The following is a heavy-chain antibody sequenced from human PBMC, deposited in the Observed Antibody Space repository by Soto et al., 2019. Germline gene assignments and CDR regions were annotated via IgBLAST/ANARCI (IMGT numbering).Heavy chain of an antibody. J-gene: IGHJ4*02. V-gene: IGHV4-31*01. CDR1: GGSISSGGYY. CDR3: ERGGGYCSGGSCYGMDGYFDY. CDR2: IYYSGST. Sequence: KPSETLSLTCTVSGGSISSGGYYWSWLRQHPGKGLEWIGYIYYSGSTYYNPSLRSLVTISVDTPKNQFSLKLSYVTAADTAVYYCERGGGYCSGGSCYGMDGYFDYWGQGTLVTVSS. D-gene: IGHD2-15*01.